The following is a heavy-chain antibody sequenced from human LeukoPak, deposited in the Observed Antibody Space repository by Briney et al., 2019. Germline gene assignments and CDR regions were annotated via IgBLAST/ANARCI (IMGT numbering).Heavy chain of an antibody. J-gene: IGHJ4*02. CDR2: IYYSGST. Sequence: SETLSLTCTVSGGSISSYYWSWIRQPPGKGLEWIGYIYYSGSTNYNPSLKSRVTISVDTSKNQFSLKLSSVIAADTAVYYCARVDFWSGLRWGQGTLVTVSS. D-gene: IGHD3-3*01. CDR3: ARVDFWSGLR. V-gene: IGHV4-59*01. CDR1: GGSISSYY.